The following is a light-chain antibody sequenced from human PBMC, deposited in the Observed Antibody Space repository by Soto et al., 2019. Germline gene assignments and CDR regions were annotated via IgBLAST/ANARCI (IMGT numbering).Light chain of an antibody. CDR3: QQYDNLPPRGYT. V-gene: IGKV1-33*01. CDR1: QDISNY. J-gene: IGKJ2*01. Sequence: DIQMTQSPSSLSASVGDRVTITCQASQDISNYLNWYQQKPGKAPKLLFYDASNLETGVPSRFSGSGSGTDFTFTISSLQPEDIATYYCQQYDNLPPRGYTFGQGTKLEIK. CDR2: DAS.